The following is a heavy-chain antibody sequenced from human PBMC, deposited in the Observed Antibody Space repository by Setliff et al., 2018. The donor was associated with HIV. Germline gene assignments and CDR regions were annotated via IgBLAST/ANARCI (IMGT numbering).Heavy chain of an antibody. V-gene: IGHV1-18*01. D-gene: IGHD2-15*01. CDR1: GYFFNNYG. Sequence: ASVKVSCKASGYFFNNYGIAWVRQAPGQGREWMGWISGFNGNTNYAQILQGRVTVTTDTSTSTAYMELRSLRSDDTAVYYCARAGGFCNAATCLRGYDAFDIWGQGTTVTVSS. J-gene: IGHJ3*02. CDR3: ARAGGFCNAATCLRGYDAFDI. CDR2: ISGFNGNT.